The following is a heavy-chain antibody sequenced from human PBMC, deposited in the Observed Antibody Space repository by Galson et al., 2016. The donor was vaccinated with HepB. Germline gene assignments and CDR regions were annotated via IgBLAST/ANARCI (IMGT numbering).Heavy chain of an antibody. V-gene: IGHV3-7*01. CDR2: IKQDASEN. J-gene: IGHJ4*02. CDR1: GFAFNTYW. D-gene: IGHD2-21*02. CDR3: ARDYRHCGADPM. Sequence: SLRLSCAASGFAFNTYWMGWVRHAPGTGLEWVANIKQDASENYYVDSVKGRFTISKDNAKNSLYLQMNSLTADDTAVYYCARDYRHCGADPMGAQGTLVTVSS.